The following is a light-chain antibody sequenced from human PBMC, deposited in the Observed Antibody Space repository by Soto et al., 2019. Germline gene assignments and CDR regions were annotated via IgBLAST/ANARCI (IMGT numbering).Light chain of an antibody. J-gene: IGKJ2*01. CDR3: HQYGSSTAYT. CDR2: GAS. CDR1: QSVSSSY. Sequence: EIVLTQSPGTLSLSPGERATLSCRASQSVSSSYLAWYQQKPGQAPRLLIYGASSRATGIPDRFSGSGSGTDFTLSISRLEPEDFAVYYCHQYGSSTAYTFGQGNTLEIK. V-gene: IGKV3-20*01.